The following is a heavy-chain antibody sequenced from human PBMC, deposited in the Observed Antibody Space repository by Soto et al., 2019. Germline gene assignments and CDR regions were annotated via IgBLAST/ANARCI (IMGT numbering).Heavy chain of an antibody. V-gene: IGHV3-21*01. CDR1: GFAFSSYS. D-gene: IGHD4-4*01. Sequence: GGSLRLSCAVSGFAFSSYSVNWVRQAPGKGLEWISSISSSGDTYYTDSLKGRLAISRDNAKNSLYLQMTSLRVEETAVYYCARGADYTNSNFDYWGQGTLVTVSS. CDR2: ISSSGDT. J-gene: IGHJ4*02. CDR3: ARGADYTNSNFDY.